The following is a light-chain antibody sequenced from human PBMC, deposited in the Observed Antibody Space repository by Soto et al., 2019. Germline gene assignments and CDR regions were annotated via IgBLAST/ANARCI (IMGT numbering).Light chain of an antibody. V-gene: IGKV1-5*01. CDR3: QQYYGT. CDR1: QSISSW. CDR2: DAS. Sequence: DIQMTQSPSTLSASVGDRVTITCRASQSISSWLAWYQQKPGKAPKLLIYDASSLESGVPSRFSGSESGTEFTLTISSLQPDDFATYYCQQYYGTFGQGTKVEIK. J-gene: IGKJ1*01.